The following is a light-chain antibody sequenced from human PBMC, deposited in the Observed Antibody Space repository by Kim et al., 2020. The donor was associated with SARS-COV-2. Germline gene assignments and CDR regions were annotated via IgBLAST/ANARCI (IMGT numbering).Light chain of an antibody. CDR2: DAS. V-gene: IGKV3-11*01. Sequence: EIVLTQSPATLSLSPGERATLSCRASQSVRSSLAWYQQKPGQAPRLLIHDASKRATGIPARFSGSGYGTDFTLTISSLEPEDFAVYYCQQRSNWPLTFGGGTKVDIK. CDR3: QQRSNWPLT. CDR1: QSVRSS. J-gene: IGKJ4*01.